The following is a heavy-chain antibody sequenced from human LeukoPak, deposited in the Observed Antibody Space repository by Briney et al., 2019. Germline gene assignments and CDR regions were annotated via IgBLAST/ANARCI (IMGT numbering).Heavy chain of an antibody. J-gene: IGHJ3*02. V-gene: IGHV1-18*01. CDR3: ARDEYCSGGSCYSDAFDI. D-gene: IGHD2-15*01. Sequence: GASVKASCKASGYTFTIYGISWVRQAPGQGLEWMGWISAYNGNTNYAQKLQGRVTMTTDTSTSTAYMELRSLRSDDTAVYYCARDEYCSGGSCYSDAFDIWGQGTMVTVSS. CDR2: ISAYNGNT. CDR1: GYTFTIYG.